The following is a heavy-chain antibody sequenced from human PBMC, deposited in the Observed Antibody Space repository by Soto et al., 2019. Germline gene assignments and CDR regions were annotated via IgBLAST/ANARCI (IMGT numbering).Heavy chain of an antibody. Sequence: XSVPVSDMHSAYRFPCYCIVWVQQAPGQGLDWMGWISAYNGNTNYAQKLQGRVTTTTATSTSTAYMELRSLRSDDTAVYYCARNIYCSSTSCYSYYFDYWGQGNLVTVSS. V-gene: IGHV1-18*01. CDR3: ARNIYCSSTSCYSYYFDY. J-gene: IGHJ4*02. CDR2: ISAYNGNT. D-gene: IGHD2-2*01. CDR1: AYRFPCYC.